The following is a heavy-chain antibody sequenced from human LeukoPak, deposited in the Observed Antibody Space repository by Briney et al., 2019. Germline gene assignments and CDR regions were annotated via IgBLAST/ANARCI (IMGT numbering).Heavy chain of an antibody. CDR2: IYTSGST. D-gene: IGHD3-10*01. CDR3: ARVYYYGSGSYPISRGSHYFDY. Sequence: KPSETLSLTCTVSGGSISSYYWSWIRQPAGKGLEWIGRIYTSGSTNYNPSLKSRVTISVDTSKNQFSLKLSSVTAADTAVYYCARVYYYGSGSYPISRGSHYFDYWGQGTLVTVSS. V-gene: IGHV4-4*07. CDR1: GGSISSYY. J-gene: IGHJ4*02.